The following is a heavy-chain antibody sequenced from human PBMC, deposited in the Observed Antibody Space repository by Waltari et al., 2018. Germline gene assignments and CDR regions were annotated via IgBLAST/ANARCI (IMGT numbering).Heavy chain of an antibody. CDR3: ARDQDYSNDY. J-gene: IGHJ4*02. V-gene: IGHV1-2*06. CDR2: INPNSGGT. D-gene: IGHD4-4*01. CDR1: GGTFSSYA. Sequence: QVQLVQSGAEVKKPGSSVKVSCKASGGTFSSYAISWVRQAPGQGLEWMGRINPNSGGTNYAQKFQGRVTMTRDTSISTAYMELSRLRSDDTAVYYCARDQDYSNDYWGQGTLVTVSS.